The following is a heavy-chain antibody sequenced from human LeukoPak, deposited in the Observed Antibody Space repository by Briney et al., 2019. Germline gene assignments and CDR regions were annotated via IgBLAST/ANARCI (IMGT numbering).Heavy chain of an antibody. V-gene: IGHV3-74*01. CDR2: INSVGSSR. Sequence: GGSLRLSCAASGFTFSNHWMSWVRQAPGKGLGWVSRINSVGSSRHYADSVKGRFTISRDNAKNTLHLQMTSLRAEDTAVYYCARGGPDSSDYSSLFDYWGRGSLVTVSS. J-gene: IGHJ4*02. CDR1: GFTFSNHW. CDR3: ARGGPDSSDYSSLFDY. D-gene: IGHD3-22*01.